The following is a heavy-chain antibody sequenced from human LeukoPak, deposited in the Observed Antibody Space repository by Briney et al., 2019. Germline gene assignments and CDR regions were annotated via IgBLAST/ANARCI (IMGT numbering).Heavy chain of an antibody. Sequence: PGGSLRLSCAASGFTFSDYYMSWIRQAPGKGLEWVSYISSSGSTIYYADSVKGRFTISRDNAKNSLYLQMNSLRAEDTAVYYCAREESYCSSTSCYESAYGMDVWGQGTTVTVSS. V-gene: IGHV3-11*01. CDR2: ISSSGSTI. CDR1: GFTFSDYY. CDR3: AREESYCSSTSCYESAYGMDV. J-gene: IGHJ6*02. D-gene: IGHD2-2*01.